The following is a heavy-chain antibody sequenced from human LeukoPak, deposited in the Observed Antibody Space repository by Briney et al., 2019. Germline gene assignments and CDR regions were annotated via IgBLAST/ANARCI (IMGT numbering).Heavy chain of an antibody. CDR3: ARHSGSQGYAFDI. J-gene: IGHJ3*02. D-gene: IGHD1-26*01. Sequence: GGSLRLSCVASGYTYSSYWMSWVRQAPGKGLEWVANIKQDGSEKYYVDPVKGRFTISRDNAKNSLYLQMNSLRAEDTAVYYCARHSGSQGYAFDIWGQGTMVTVSS. CDR1: GYTYSSYW. CDR2: IKQDGSEK. V-gene: IGHV3-7*01.